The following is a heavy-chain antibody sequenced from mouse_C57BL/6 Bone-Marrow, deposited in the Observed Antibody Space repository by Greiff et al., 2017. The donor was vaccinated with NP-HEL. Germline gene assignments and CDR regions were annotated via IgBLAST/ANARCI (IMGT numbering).Heavy chain of an antibody. V-gene: IGHV5-4*01. CDR1: GFTFSSYA. CDR2: ISDGGSYT. D-gene: IGHD1-1*01. J-gene: IGHJ1*03. Sequence: EVQLVESGGGLVKPGGSLKLSCAASGFTFSSYAMSWVRQTPEKRLEWVATISDGGSYTYYPDNVKGRFTISRDNAKNNLYLQMSHLKSEDTAMYYCERVNYYGSRDVWGTGTTVTVSS. CDR3: ERVNYYGSRDV.